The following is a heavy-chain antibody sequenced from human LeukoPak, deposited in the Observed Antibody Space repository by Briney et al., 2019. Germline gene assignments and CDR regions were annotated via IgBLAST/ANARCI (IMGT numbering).Heavy chain of an antibody. V-gene: IGHV1-18*01. CDR1: GYTFTSYG. CDR3: ASDPESITIFGVVSPQMDV. J-gene: IGHJ6*02. D-gene: IGHD3-3*01. CDR2: ISAYNGNT. Sequence: ASVKVSCKASGYTFTSYGISGVRQAPGQGLEWMGWISAYNGNTKYAQKLQGRGTMTTDTSTSTAYMELRRLRSDDKAVYSCASDPESITIFGVVSPQMDVWGQGTTVTVSS.